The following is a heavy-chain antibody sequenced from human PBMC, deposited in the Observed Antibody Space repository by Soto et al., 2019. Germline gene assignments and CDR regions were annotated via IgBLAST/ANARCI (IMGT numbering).Heavy chain of an antibody. CDR1: GGTVSSYA. CDR3: ARDVSSDTTGFRGYDL. Sequence: SVKVSCKASGGTVSSYAITWVRQAPGKGLEWMGVFTPIFVSAHYAPKFQGRITITADESTSTAYMELSGLTSEDTAIYYCARDVSSDTTGFRGYDLWGQGTQVTVSS. V-gene: IGHV1-69*13. CDR2: FTPIFVSA. J-gene: IGHJ4*02. D-gene: IGHD3-10*01.